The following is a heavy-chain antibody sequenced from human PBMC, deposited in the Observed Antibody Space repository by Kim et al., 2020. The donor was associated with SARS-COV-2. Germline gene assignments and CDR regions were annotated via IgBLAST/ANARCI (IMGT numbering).Heavy chain of an antibody. CDR3: ARSNDILTGYYSYFDY. J-gene: IGHJ4*02. V-gene: IGHV3-11*01. D-gene: IGHD3-9*01. Sequence: LKGRFTISGDNAKNSLYLQMNSLRAEDTAVYYCARSNDILTGYYSYFDYWGQGTLVTVSS.